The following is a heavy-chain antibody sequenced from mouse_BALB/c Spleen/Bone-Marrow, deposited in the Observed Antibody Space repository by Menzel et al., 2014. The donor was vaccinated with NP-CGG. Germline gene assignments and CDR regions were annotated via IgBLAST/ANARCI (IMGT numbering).Heavy chain of an antibody. Sequence: EVKLMESGGGLVQPGGSLRLSCATSGFTFSDFYMEWVRRPPGKRLEWIAASRNKANDYTTEYSASVKGRFIVSRDTSQSILYLQMNALRAEDTAIYYCARDYYGSSYWYFDVWGAGATVTVSS. CDR1: GFTFSDFY. V-gene: IGHV7-1*02. D-gene: IGHD1-1*01. CDR3: ARDYYGSSYWYFDV. CDR2: SRNKANDYTT. J-gene: IGHJ1*01.